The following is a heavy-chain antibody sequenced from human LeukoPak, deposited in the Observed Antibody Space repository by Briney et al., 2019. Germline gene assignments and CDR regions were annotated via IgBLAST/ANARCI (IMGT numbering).Heavy chain of an antibody. CDR1: GDSINSYY. Sequence: PSETLSLTCAVSGDSINSYYWSWIRQPPGKGLEWIGYVSYRVGTSYNPSLKSRLTISIDTSKRQFSLMLSSVTAADTAIYYCALSTTAASSSFDYWGQGTRVTVSS. CDR3: ALSTTAASSSFDY. D-gene: IGHD6-6*01. V-gene: IGHV4-59*01. CDR2: VSYRVGT. J-gene: IGHJ4*02.